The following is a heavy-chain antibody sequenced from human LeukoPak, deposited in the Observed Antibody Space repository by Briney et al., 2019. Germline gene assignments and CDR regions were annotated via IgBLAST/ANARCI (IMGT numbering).Heavy chain of an antibody. J-gene: IGHJ4*02. CDR3: ARGGATGGFWALFEC. Sequence: ASVKVSCKASGYTFTGYYLHWVRPAPGQGLEWMGWINPNSSDSHYVQKFQGRVTMTRDTSISTAFMELSRLRSDDTAVYYCARGGATGGFWALFECWGQGTRLIVSS. CDR2: INPNSSDS. V-gene: IGHV1-2*02. CDR1: GYTFTGYY. D-gene: IGHD2-8*02.